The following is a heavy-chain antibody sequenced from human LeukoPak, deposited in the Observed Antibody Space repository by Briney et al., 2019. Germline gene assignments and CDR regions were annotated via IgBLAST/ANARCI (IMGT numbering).Heavy chain of an antibody. CDR2: IYYSGST. CDR3: ASSQLYQLGVVDY. Sequence: KPSETLSLTCTVSGGSISSYYWSWIRQPPGKGLEWIGYIYYSGSTNYNPSLKSRVTISVDTSKNQFSLKLSSVTAADTAVYYCASSQLYQLGVVDYWGQGTLVTVSS. J-gene: IGHJ4*02. CDR1: GGSISSYY. V-gene: IGHV4-59*01. D-gene: IGHD3-16*02.